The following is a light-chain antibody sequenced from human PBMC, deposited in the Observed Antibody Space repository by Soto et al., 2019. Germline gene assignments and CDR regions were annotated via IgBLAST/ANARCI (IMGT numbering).Light chain of an antibody. CDR2: DVS. CDR3: SSYTTSSILVV. J-gene: IGLJ2*01. Sequence: QSALTQPASVSGSPGQSITISCTGTSSDIAGYNYVSWYQQHPGKAPKLMIYDVSNRPSGVSNRFSGSKSGSTASLTISGLQAEDEADYYCSSYTTSSILVVFGGGTKLTVL. CDR1: SSDIAGYNY. V-gene: IGLV2-14*01.